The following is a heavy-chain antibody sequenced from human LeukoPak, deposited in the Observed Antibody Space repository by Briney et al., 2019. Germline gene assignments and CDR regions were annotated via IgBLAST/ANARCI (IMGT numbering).Heavy chain of an antibody. D-gene: IGHD2-2*02. J-gene: IGHJ3*01. CDR3: ARRPNTPHAFDV. V-gene: IGHV3-30*04. CDR1: GFTFSSYA. CDR2: ISYDGSNK. Sequence: PGGSLRLSCAASGFTFSSYAMHWVRQAPGKGLEWVAVISYDGSNKYYADSVKGRFTISRDNSKNTLYLQMNSLRAEDTAVYYCARRPNTPHAFDVWGQGTMVTVSS.